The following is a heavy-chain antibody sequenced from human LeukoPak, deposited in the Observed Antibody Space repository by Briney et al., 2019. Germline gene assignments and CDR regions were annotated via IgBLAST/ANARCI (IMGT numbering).Heavy chain of an antibody. Sequence: GGSLRLSCSASGFTFSNYVMHWVRQAPGKGLEYVSGISGDGARTYYADSVKGRFTISRDNSKNRLFVQMTSLRAEDTAVYYCVYQVQGVVKWGQGTLVTVSS. CDR2: ISGDGART. CDR1: GFTFSNYV. CDR3: VYQVQGVVK. V-gene: IGHV3-64*05. D-gene: IGHD3-3*01. J-gene: IGHJ4*02.